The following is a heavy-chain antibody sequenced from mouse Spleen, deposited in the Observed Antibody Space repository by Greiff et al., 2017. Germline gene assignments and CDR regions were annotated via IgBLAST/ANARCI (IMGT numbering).Heavy chain of an antibody. Sequence: VQLQQSGAELARPGASVKLSCKASGYTFTSYGISWVKQRTGQGLEWIGEIYPRSGNTYYNEKFKGKATLTADKSSSTAYMELRSLTSEDSAVYFCARGSDSNPYWYFDVWGAGTTVTVSS. V-gene: IGHV1-81*01. CDR2: IYPRSGNT. D-gene: IGHD2-5*01. CDR1: GYTFTSYG. J-gene: IGHJ1*01. CDR3: ARGSDSNPYWYFDV.